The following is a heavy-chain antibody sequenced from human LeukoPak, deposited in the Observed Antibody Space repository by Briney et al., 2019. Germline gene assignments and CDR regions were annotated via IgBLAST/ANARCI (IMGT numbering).Heavy chain of an antibody. CDR1: GFTVSSNS. V-gene: IGHV3-53*01. Sequence: GGSLRLSCTVSGFTVSSNSMSWVRQAPGKGLEWVSFIYSDNTHYSDSVKGRFTISRDNSRNSLYLQMNSLRAEDTAVYYCAELGITMIGGVWGKGTTVTISS. D-gene: IGHD3-10*02. J-gene: IGHJ6*04. CDR2: IYSDNT. CDR3: AELGITMIGGV.